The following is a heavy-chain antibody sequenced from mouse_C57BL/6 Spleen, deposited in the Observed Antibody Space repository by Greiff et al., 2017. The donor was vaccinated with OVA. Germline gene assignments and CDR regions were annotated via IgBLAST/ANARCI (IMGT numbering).Heavy chain of an antibody. CDR3: ARTLPKLGREAMDY. J-gene: IGHJ4*01. CDR1: GFSLTSYG. CDR2: IWSGGST. V-gene: IGHV2-2*01. Sequence: VQLQESGPGLVQPSQSLSITCTVSGFSLTSYGVHWVRQSPGKGLEWLGVIWSGGSTDYNAAFISRLSISKDNSKRQVFFKMNSLQADDTAIYYCARTLPKLGREAMDYWGQGTSVTVSS. D-gene: IGHD4-1*01.